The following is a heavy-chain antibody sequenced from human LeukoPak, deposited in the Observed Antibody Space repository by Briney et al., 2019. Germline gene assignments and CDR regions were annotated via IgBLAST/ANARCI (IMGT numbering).Heavy chain of an antibody. V-gene: IGHV4-4*07. CDR3: TTDYNYYYYMDV. Sequence: SETLSLTSTVSGASISSYYWSWIRQPAGKGLEWIGRMYTSGSTNYNPSLKSRVTMSVDTSKNQFSLKLSSVTAADTAVYYCTTDYNYYYYMDVWGKGTTVIVSS. CDR2: MYTSGST. CDR1: GASISSYY. J-gene: IGHJ6*03.